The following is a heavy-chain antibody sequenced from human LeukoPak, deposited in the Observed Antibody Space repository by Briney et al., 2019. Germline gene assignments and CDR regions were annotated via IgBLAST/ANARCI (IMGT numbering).Heavy chain of an antibody. CDR1: GGSISSYY. CDR3: ARSFDSSSWLDY. J-gene: IGHJ4*02. Sequence: PSETLSLTCTVSGGSISSYYWSWIRQPPGKGLEWIGYIYYSGSTNYNPSLKSRVTISVDTSKNQFSLKLSSVTAADTAVYYCARSFDSSSWLDYWGQGTLVTVSS. CDR2: IYYSGST. V-gene: IGHV4-59*08. D-gene: IGHD6-13*01.